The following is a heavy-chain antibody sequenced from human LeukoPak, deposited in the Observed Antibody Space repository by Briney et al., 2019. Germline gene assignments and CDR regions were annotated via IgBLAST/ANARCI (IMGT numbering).Heavy chain of an antibody. CDR3: ARDQTPFY. V-gene: IGHV3-21*01. CDR1: GFTFSSYS. D-gene: IGHD2-15*01. Sequence: GGSLRLSCAASGFTFSSYSMNWVRQAPGKGLEWVSSISSSNSYIYYADSVKGRFTISRDNAKNSLYLKMNSLRAEDTAVYYCARDQTPFYWGQGSLVTVSS. J-gene: IGHJ4*02. CDR2: ISSSNSYI.